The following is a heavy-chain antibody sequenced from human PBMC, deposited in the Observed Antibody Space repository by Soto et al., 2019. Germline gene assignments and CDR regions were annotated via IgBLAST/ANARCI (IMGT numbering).Heavy chain of an antibody. CDR3: ARVFVVVPAAKVTDY. Sequence: PSETLSLTCTVSGGSISSGGYYWSWIRQHPGKGLEWIGYIYYSGSTYYNPSLKSRVTISVDTSKNQFSLKLSSVTAADTAVYYCARVFVVVPAAKVTDYWGQGTLVTVSS. V-gene: IGHV4-31*03. CDR1: GGSISSGGYY. CDR2: IYYSGST. D-gene: IGHD2-2*01. J-gene: IGHJ4*02.